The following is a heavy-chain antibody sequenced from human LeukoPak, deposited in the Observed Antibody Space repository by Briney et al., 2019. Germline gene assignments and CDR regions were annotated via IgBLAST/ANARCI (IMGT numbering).Heavy chain of an antibody. CDR2: INPNSGGT. V-gene: IGHV1-2*02. J-gene: IGHJ5*02. Sequence: ASVKVSCKASGYTFSDYYIHWVRQAPGQGLEWMGWINPNSGGTNYAQKFQGRVTMTRDTSISTAYMELSRLRSDDTAVYYCARDAYYYGSGSYYNGEGWFDPWGQGTLVTVSS. CDR1: GYTFSDYY. CDR3: ARDAYYYGSGSYYNGEGWFDP. D-gene: IGHD3-10*01.